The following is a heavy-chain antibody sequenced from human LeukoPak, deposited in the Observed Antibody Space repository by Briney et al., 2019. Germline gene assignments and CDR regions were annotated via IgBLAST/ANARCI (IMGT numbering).Heavy chain of an antibody. CDR1: GGSISSGSYY. D-gene: IGHD6-19*01. Sequence: SETLSLICTVSGGSISSGSYYWSWIRQPAGKGLEWIGRIYTSGSTNYNPSLKSRVTISVDTSKNQFSLKLSSVTAADTAVDYCARVPLRRYSGGWYAFYIRGQGTMVTVSS. CDR2: IYTSGST. V-gene: IGHV4-61*02. J-gene: IGHJ3*02. CDR3: ARVPLRRYSGGWYAFYI.